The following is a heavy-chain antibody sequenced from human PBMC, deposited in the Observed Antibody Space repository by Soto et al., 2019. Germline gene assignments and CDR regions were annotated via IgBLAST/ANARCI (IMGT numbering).Heavy chain of an antibody. V-gene: IGHV4-59*08. CDR1: GGSINNYY. D-gene: IGHD3-16*01. J-gene: IGHJ3*01. CDR3: ARRGIINAFDF. Sequence: SETLSLTCTVSGGSINNYYWSWIRQPPGKGLEWIGYVHVSGSTSYNPSLNSRVSISVDTSRNQFSLNLTSVTAADTAVYYCARRGIINAFDFWGQGTMVTVSS. CDR2: VHVSGST.